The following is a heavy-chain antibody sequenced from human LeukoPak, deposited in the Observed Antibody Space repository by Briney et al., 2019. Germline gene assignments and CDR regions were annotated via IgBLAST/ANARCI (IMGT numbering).Heavy chain of an antibody. CDR1: GFTFSSYS. V-gene: IGHV3-21*01. J-gene: IGHJ3*02. CDR2: ISGSSNYI. Sequence: PGGSLRLSCGASGFTFSSYSMNWVRQAPGKGLEWVSSISGSSNYIYYADSLKGRFTISRDNAKNSLYLQMNSLRAEDTAVYYCARDKGILVCPSEPDAFDIWGQGTMVTVSS. CDR3: ARDKGILVCPSEPDAFDI. D-gene: IGHD1-14*01.